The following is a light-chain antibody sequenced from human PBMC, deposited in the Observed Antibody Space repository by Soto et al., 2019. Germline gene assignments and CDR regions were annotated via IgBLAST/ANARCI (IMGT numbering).Light chain of an antibody. J-gene: IGKJ4*01. V-gene: IGKV1-5*01. CDR3: QQYDNYPLT. CDR1: QSVIGW. CDR2: DAS. Sequence: DIQMTQSPSTLSASVGDTVTVTCQASQSVIGWLAWYQQKPGRAPKFLIYDASSLESGVPSRFSGSGSGTEFTLTISNLQPDDFATYYCQQYDNYPLTFGGGTKV.